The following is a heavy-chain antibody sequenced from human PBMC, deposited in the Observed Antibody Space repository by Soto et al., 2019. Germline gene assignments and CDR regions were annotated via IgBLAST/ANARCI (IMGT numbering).Heavy chain of an antibody. V-gene: IGHV3-23*01. D-gene: IGHD6-19*01. Sequence: EVQLLESGGGLVQPGGSLRPSCAASGFTFSSYAMRWVRQAPGKGLELVSGISGSGDSTYYADSVKGRFTISRDNSKNTLYLQMNSLRAEDTAVYYCAKGVPGIAVAGTGYFQHWGQCTLVTVSS. CDR3: AKGVPGIAVAGTGYFQH. J-gene: IGHJ1*01. CDR2: ISGSGDST. CDR1: GFTFSSYA.